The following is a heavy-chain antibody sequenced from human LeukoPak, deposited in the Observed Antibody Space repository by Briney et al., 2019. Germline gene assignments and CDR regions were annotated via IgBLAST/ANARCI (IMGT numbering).Heavy chain of an antibody. V-gene: IGHV3-21*01. Sequence: PGGSLRLSCAASGFTFSSSTMNWVRQAPGKGLEWVSSISSSSSYIYYADSVKGRFTISRDNAKNSLYLQMNSLRAEDTAVYYCARDNYYYDSSGYYHFDYWGQGTLVTVSS. CDR1: GFTFSSST. CDR2: ISSSSSYI. CDR3: ARDNYYYDSSGYYHFDY. D-gene: IGHD3-22*01. J-gene: IGHJ4*02.